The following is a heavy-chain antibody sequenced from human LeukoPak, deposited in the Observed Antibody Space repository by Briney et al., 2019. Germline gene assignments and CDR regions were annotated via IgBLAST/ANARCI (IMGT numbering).Heavy chain of an antibody. CDR2: ISSSGSTI. CDR1: GFTFSDYY. V-gene: IGHV3-11*01. J-gene: IGHJ4*02. Sequence: GGSLRLSCAASGFTFSDYYMSWIRQAPGKGLEWVSYISSSGSTIYYADSVKGRFTISRDNAKNSLYLQMNSLRVEDTAVYHCAKVVDTEQTRKTTLPPFDYWGQGLLVTVSS. D-gene: IGHD1/OR15-1a*01. CDR3: AKVVDTEQTRKTTLPPFDY.